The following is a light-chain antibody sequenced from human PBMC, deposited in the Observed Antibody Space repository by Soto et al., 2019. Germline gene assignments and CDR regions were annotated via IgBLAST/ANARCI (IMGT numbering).Light chain of an antibody. Sequence: QSALTQPASVSGSPGQSFTISCTGCTSNIGAYNFVSWYQQHPGRAPKLMIYEVTHRASGVSDRFSGSKSGNTASLAISGLQAEDEAYYYCSSSTTSRTLMVFGGGTKLTVL. J-gene: IGLJ3*02. CDR1: TSNIGAYNF. V-gene: IGLV2-14*01. CDR3: SSSTTSRTLMV. CDR2: EVT.